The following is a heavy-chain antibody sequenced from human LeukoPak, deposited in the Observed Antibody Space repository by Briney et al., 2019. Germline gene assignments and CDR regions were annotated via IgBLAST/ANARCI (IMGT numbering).Heavy chain of an antibody. CDR1: GAAISSYY. J-gene: IGHJ5*02. V-gene: IGHV4-59*01. Sequence: PSEPLSLTCTVSGAAISSYYWSCIRQPPGKGLVWVGYIYYSGSTNYNPSLKSRVTISVDTSKNQFSLKLSSVTAADTAVYYCARDYYGSGSYYTSWFDPWGQGTLVTVSS. D-gene: IGHD3-10*01. CDR3: ARDYYGSGSYYTSWFDP. CDR2: IYYSGST.